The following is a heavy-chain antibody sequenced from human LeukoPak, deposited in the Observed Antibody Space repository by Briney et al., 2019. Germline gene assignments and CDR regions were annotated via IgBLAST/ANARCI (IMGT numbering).Heavy chain of an antibody. CDR1: GGSFSGHY. D-gene: IGHD4-11*01. Sequence: SETLSLTCAVYGGSFSGHYWGWIRQPPGKGLEWIGSFYHSGSTYYNPSLKSRVTISVDTSKNQFSLKLSSVTAADTAVYYCARHDFYSNYPHNWFDPWGQGTLVTVSS. CDR2: FYHSGST. CDR3: ARHDFYSNYPHNWFDP. J-gene: IGHJ5*02. V-gene: IGHV4-38-2*01.